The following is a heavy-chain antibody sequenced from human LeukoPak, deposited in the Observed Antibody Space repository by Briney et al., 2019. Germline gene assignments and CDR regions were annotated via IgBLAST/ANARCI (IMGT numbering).Heavy chain of an antibody. J-gene: IGHJ4*02. CDR3: AKDLRGTLSSRGPFEY. CDR1: GFTFSSYA. CDR2: IGGNGDIT. V-gene: IGHV3-23*01. D-gene: IGHD1-1*01. Sequence: GGSLRLSCAASGFTFSSYAMSWVRQAPEKGREGVSAIGGNGDITYYADTVKGRFSGSRDNSKNTLYLQLNSLRAEDTAVYYCAKDLRGTLSSRGPFEYWGQGTLVTVSS.